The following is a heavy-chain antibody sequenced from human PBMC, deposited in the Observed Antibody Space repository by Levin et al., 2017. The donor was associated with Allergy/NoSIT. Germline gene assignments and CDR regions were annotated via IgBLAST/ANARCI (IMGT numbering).Heavy chain of an antibody. V-gene: IGHV5-51*01. CDR3: ARQNPSRTHPYYYDDGMDV. CDR2: IYPGDSDT. Sequence: GESLKISCKGFGYDFTTYWIAWVRQMPGKGLEWMGIIYPGDSDTKYSPSFHGQVTISADRSTAYLQWSSLKASDTAIYYCARQNPSRTHPYYYDDGMDVWGQGTTVTVPS. CDR1: GYDFTTYW. D-gene: IGHD6-13*01. J-gene: IGHJ6*02.